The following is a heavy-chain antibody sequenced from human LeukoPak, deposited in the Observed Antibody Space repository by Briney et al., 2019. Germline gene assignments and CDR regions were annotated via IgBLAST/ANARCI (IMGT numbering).Heavy chain of an antibody. J-gene: IGHJ6*02. V-gene: IGHV3-30-3*01. CDR1: GFTVSSNY. Sequence: TGGSLRLSCAASGFTVSSNYMSWVRQAPGKGLEWVAVISYDGSNKYYADSVKGRFTISRDNSKNTLYLQMNSLRAEDTAVYYCARGGDYLYYYYGMDVWGQGTTVTVSS. D-gene: IGHD4-17*01. CDR2: ISYDGSNK. CDR3: ARGGDYLYYYYGMDV.